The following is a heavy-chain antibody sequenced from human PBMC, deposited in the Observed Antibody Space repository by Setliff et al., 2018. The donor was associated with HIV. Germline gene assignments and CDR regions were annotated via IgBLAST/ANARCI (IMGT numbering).Heavy chain of an antibody. CDR1: GGTFSTYS. D-gene: IGHD7-27*01. CDR3: ARDKTGDLWYFDS. Sequence: SVKVSCKASGGTFSTYSMNWVRQAPGQGLEWMGGIIPFFRTKNYAQKFQGRVTVTADISTSTAYMELRSLRSDDTAVYYCARDKTGDLWYFDSWGQGTLVTVSS. V-gene: IGHV1-69*06. CDR2: IIPFFRTK. J-gene: IGHJ4*02.